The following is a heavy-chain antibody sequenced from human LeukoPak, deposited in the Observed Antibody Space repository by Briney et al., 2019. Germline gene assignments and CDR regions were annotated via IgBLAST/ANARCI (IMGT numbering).Heavy chain of an antibody. CDR2: INPNSGGT. J-gene: IGHJ6*03. CDR3: ARRKLVGNYYYMDV. CDR1: GYTFTGYY. D-gene: IGHD2-2*01. V-gene: IGHV1-2*06. Sequence: ASVKVSCKASGYTFTGYYMHWVRQAPGQGLEWMGRINPNSGGTNYAQKFQGRVTMTRDTSISTAYMELSRLRSDDTAVYHCARRKLVGNYYYMDVWGEGTTVTVSS.